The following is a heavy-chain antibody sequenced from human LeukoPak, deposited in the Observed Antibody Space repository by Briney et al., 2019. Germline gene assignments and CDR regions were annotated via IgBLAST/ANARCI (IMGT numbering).Heavy chain of an antibody. CDR3: ARASGIGRGIAFDI. D-gene: IGHD6-13*01. Sequence: ASVKVSCKASGYTFTSYDINWVRQATGQGLEWMGWMNPNSGNTGYAQKFQGRVTMTRNTSISTAYMELSSLRSEDTAVYYCARASGIGRGIAFDIWGQGTMVTVSS. V-gene: IGHV1-8*01. CDR2: MNPNSGNT. CDR1: GYTFTSYD. J-gene: IGHJ3*02.